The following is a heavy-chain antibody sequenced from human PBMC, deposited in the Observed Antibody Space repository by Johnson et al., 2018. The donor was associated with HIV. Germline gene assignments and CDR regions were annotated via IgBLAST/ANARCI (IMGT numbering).Heavy chain of an antibody. J-gene: IGHJ3*02. D-gene: IGHD1-26*01. Sequence: VQLVESGGGLVKPGGSLRLSCAASGFTVSSNYMSWVRQAPGKGLEWVSVIYSGGSTYYADSVKGRFTISRDNSKNTLYLQMNSLRAEDTAVYYCARDRLREGYAFDIWGQGTMVTVSS. CDR2: IYSGGST. CDR1: GFTVSSNY. V-gene: IGHV3-66*01. CDR3: ARDRLREGYAFDI.